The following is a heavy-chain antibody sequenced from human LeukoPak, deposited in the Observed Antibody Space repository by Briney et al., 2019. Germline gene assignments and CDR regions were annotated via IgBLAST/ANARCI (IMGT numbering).Heavy chain of an antibody. CDR3: ARESGQLVLAFDI. Sequence: GGSLRLSCAASGFTFSSYWMHWVRQAPGKGLVWVSRIISDGSSTSYADSVKGRFTISRDNAKNSLYLQMNSLRAEDTAVYYCARESGQLVLAFDIWGQGTMVTVSS. CDR1: GFTFSSYW. V-gene: IGHV3-74*01. J-gene: IGHJ3*02. D-gene: IGHD6-6*01. CDR2: IISDGSST.